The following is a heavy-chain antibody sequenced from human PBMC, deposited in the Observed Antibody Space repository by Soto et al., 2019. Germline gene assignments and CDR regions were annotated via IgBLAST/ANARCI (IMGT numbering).Heavy chain of an antibody. Sequence: SVKVSCKASGGTFSSYAISWVRQAPGQGLEWMGGIIPIFGTANYEQKFQGRVTITADEYTSTAYMELSSLRSEETAVYYCARGYIVVVPAARNRHISYYYYGMDVWGQGTTVTV. CDR2: IIPIFGTA. V-gene: IGHV1-69*13. J-gene: IGHJ6*02. D-gene: IGHD2-2*01. CDR1: GGTFSSYA. CDR3: ARGYIVVVPAARNRHISYYYYGMDV.